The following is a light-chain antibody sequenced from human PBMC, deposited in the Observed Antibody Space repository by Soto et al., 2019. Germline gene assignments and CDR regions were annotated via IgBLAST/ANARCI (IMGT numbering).Light chain of an antibody. Sequence: QSALTQPASVSGSPGQSITISCTGTSSDVGSYNLVSWYQQHPGKAPKLMIYEGSKRPSGVSNRFSGSKSGNTASLTISGLQDEDAAYYCCCSYAGSSTWVFGAGTQLTVL. V-gene: IGLV2-23*01. CDR2: EGS. CDR1: SSDVGSYNL. CDR3: CSYAGSSTWV. J-gene: IGLJ3*02.